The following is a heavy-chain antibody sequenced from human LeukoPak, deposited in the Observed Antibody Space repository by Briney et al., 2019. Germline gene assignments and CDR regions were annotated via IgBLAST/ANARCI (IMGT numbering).Heavy chain of an antibody. D-gene: IGHD2-21*01. J-gene: IGHJ6*04. Sequence: GGSLRLSCTASTFTFSGYWMYWVRRTPGKGLVWVSRINSDGSITTYADSAKGRFTMSRDNAKNTLYLQMNSLRAEDTAVYYCVRGLNVWGKGTTVTVSS. CDR1: TFTFSGYW. CDR3: VRGLNV. V-gene: IGHV3-74*01. CDR2: INSDGSIT.